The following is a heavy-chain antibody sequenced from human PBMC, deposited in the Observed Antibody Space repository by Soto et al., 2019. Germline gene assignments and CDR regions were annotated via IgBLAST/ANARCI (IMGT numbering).Heavy chain of an antibody. D-gene: IGHD2-2*01. CDR2: IYPGDSDT. CDR1: GYSFTSYW. CDR3: ARRNREDQLLGGYYYYYMDV. J-gene: IGHJ6*03. Sequence: PGESLKISCKGSGYSFTSYWIGWVRQMPGKGLEWMGIIYPGDSDTRYSPSFQGQVTISADKSISTAYLQWSSLKASDTAMYYCARRNREDQLLGGYYYYYMDVWGKGTTVTVSS. V-gene: IGHV5-51*01.